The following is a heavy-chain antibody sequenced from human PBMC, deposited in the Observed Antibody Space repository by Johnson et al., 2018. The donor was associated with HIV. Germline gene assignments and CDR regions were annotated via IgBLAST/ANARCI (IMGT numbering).Heavy chain of an antibody. V-gene: IGHV3-13*01. CDR3: AKCIWGSSLIDPLDI. CDR1: GFTFSSYD. D-gene: IGHD6-13*01. J-gene: IGHJ3*02. Sequence: VQLVESGGGLVQPGGSLRLSCAASGFTFSSYDMHWVRQATGKGLEWVSAIGTAGDTYYPGSVKGRFTISRENVKNTLYLQMNSLRAEDTAVYYCAKCIWGSSLIDPLDIWGQGTMVTVSS. CDR2: IGTAGDT.